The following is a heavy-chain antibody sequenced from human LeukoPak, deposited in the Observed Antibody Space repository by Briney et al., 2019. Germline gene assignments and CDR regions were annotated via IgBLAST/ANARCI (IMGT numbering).Heavy chain of an antibody. CDR2: IYTSGST. CDR1: GGSISSGSYY. Sequence: SETLSLTCTVSGGSISSGSYYWSWIRQPAGKGLEWIGRIYTSGSTNYNPSLKSRVTISLDTSKNQFSLKLSSVTAADTAVYYCARDREYQLRLTVDYYYYYMDVWGKGTTVTISS. CDR3: ARDREYQLRLTVDYYYYYMDV. J-gene: IGHJ6*03. V-gene: IGHV4-61*02. D-gene: IGHD2-2*01.